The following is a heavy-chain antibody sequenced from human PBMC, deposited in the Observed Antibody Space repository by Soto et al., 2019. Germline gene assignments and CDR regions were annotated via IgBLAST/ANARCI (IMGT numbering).Heavy chain of an antibody. CDR2: IRSKAYGGTT. J-gene: IGHJ4*02. Sequence: QTGGSLRLSCTASGLTFGDYAMSWFRQAPGKGLEWVGFIRSKAYGGTTEYAASVKGRFTISRDDSKSIAYLQMNSLKTEDTAVYYCTRGGSSGYYYWDYWGQGTLVTVSS. CDR3: TRGGSSGYYYWDY. CDR1: GLTFGDYA. V-gene: IGHV3-49*03. D-gene: IGHD3-22*01.